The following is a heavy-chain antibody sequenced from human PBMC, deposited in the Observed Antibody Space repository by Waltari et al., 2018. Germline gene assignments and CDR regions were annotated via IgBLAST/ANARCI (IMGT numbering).Heavy chain of an antibody. CDR2: VIPIFGST. Sequence: QVQLVQSAAQVKRPGSSVRVSCRASGGTFSNHAISWMRQAPGQGIEWMGVVIPIFGSTNYAQDFPDSVTITADEPTSTVYMELHSLRSEDTGIYYCAGSIVATTSSLGFYCYIDVWGRGTTVTISS. D-gene: IGHD5-12*01. CDR1: GGTFSNHA. CDR3: AGSIVATTSSLGFYCYIDV. V-gene: IGHV1-69*12. J-gene: IGHJ6*03.